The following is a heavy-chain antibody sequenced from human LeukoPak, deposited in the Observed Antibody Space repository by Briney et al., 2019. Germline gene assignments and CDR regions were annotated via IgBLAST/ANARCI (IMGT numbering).Heavy chain of an antibody. V-gene: IGHV3-48*04. J-gene: IGHJ5*02. Sequence: GGSLRLSCAASGFTFSSYWMHWVRQAPGKGLEWVSYISSSGSTIYYADSVKGRFTISRDNAKNSLYLQMNSLRAKDTSVTDCAATYYDILTGYQRPEPWGQGTLVTVSS. CDR3: AATYYDILTGYQRPEP. CDR1: GFTFSSYW. CDR2: ISSSGSTI. D-gene: IGHD3-9*01.